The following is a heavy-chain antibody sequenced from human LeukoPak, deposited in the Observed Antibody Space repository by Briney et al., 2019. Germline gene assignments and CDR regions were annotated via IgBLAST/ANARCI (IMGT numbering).Heavy chain of an antibody. Sequence: GGSLRLSCAASGFTFSRYAVGWVRQGPGKGLEWVSAISGSGGITYYADSVKGRFTISRDNSKNTLYLQMNSLRAEDTAIYYCAKAQVPESYGSGSYYVGFDYWGQGTLVTVSP. CDR3: AKAQVPESYGSGSYYVGFDY. J-gene: IGHJ4*02. D-gene: IGHD3-10*01. V-gene: IGHV3-23*01. CDR1: GFTFSRYA. CDR2: ISGSGGIT.